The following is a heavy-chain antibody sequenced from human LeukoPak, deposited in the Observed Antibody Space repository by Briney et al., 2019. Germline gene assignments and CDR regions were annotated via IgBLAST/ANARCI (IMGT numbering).Heavy chain of an antibody. D-gene: IGHD3-3*01. Sequence: ASVKVSCKASGYTFTGYYMHWVRQAPGQGLEWMGWINPNSGGTNYAQKSQGRVTMTRNTSISTAYMELSSLRYEDTAVYYCARVLRLLFGGPTGPDGRAIMWGQGTMVTVSS. CDR1: GYTFTGYY. V-gene: IGHV1-2*02. CDR3: ARVLRLLFGGPTGPDGRAIM. CDR2: INPNSGGT. J-gene: IGHJ3*02.